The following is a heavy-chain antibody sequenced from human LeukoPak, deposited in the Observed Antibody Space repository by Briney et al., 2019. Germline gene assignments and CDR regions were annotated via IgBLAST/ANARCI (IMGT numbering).Heavy chain of an antibody. CDR2: IIPILSIA. V-gene: IGHV1-69*04. Sequence: SVKVSCKASGGTFSSYTISWVRQAPGQGLEWMGRIIPILSIANYAQKFQGRVTITADKSTSTAYMELSSLRSEDTAVYYCARDFFDCSSTSCLYKYNWFDPWGQGTLVTVSS. J-gene: IGHJ5*02. CDR3: ARDFFDCSSTSCLYKYNWFDP. CDR1: GGTFSSYT. D-gene: IGHD2-2*01.